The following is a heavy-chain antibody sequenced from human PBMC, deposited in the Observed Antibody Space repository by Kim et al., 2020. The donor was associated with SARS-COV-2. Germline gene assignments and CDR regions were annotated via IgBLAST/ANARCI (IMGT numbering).Heavy chain of an antibody. D-gene: IGHD2-2*02. CDR3: ARSILGGYYGMDV. Sequence: YNPSLKSRVTISVDTSKNQFSLKLSSVIAADTAVYYCARSILGGYYGMDVWGQGTTVTVSS. J-gene: IGHJ6*02. V-gene: IGHV4-39*07.